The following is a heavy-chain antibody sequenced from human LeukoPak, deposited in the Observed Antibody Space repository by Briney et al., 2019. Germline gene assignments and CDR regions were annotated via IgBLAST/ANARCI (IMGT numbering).Heavy chain of an antibody. CDR2: ISGDGGST. CDR3: AKVSASSWLGAFDI. J-gene: IGHJ3*02. D-gene: IGHD6-13*01. CDR1: GFTFDDYA. V-gene: IGHV3-43*02. Sequence: GGSLRLSCAASGFTFDDYALHWVRQAPGKGLEWVSLISGDGGSTYYADSVKGRFTISRDNSKNSLHLQMNSLRTEDTALYYCAKVSASSWLGAFDIWGQGTMVTVSS.